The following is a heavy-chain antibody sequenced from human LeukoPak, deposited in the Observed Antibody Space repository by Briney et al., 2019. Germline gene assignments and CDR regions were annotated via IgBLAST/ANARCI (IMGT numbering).Heavy chain of an antibody. V-gene: IGHV4-4*07. Sequence: SPTLSPTRSVAGGSISMYYTRWVRQHARGGLGWIGCIYISGSTNYNTSRKTRLTTPEDMSKNQCSLKLTSVTATDRLVYYCSRYLCWGASSPTDAFDIWGQGTMVTVSS. CDR2: IYISGST. D-gene: IGHD4/OR15-4a*01. CDR1: GGSISMYY. J-gene: IGHJ3*02. CDR3: SRYLCWGASSPTDAFDI.